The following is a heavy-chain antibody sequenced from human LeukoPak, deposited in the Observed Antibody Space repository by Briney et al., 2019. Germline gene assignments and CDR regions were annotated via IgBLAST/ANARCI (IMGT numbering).Heavy chain of an antibody. Sequence: SETLSLTCTVSGYSISSGYYWGWIRQPPGKGLEWIGSIYHSGSTYYNPSLKSRVTISVDTSKNQFSLKLSSVTAADTAVYYCARFFRGWYSGSDHDYWGQGTLVTVSS. D-gene: IGHD6-19*01. CDR1: GYSISSGYY. J-gene: IGHJ4*02. CDR2: IYHSGST. CDR3: ARFFRGWYSGSDHDY. V-gene: IGHV4-38-2*02.